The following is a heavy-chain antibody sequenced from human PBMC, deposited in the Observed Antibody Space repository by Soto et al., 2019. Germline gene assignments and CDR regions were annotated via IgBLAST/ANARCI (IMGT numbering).Heavy chain of an antibody. CDR1: GGSISSSSYY. J-gene: IGHJ4*02. Sequence: TLSLTCTVSGGSISSSSYYWGWIRQPPGKGLEWIGSIYYSGSTYYNPSLKSRVTISVDTSKNQFSLKLSSVTAADTAVYYCASLYSNYVLDYWGQGTLVTVSS. V-gene: IGHV4-39*01. D-gene: IGHD4-4*01. CDR3: ASLYSNYVLDY. CDR2: IYYSGST.